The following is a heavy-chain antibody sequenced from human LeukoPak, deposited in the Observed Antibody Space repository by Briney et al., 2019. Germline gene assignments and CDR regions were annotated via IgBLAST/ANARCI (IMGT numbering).Heavy chain of an antibody. D-gene: IGHD3-22*01. CDR2: ISAYNAKT. J-gene: IGHJ5*02. V-gene: IGHV1-18*01. Sequence: GASLKLSCKASGYPFTSYGISWVRQAPGHGLEWMEWISAYNAKTIYAQKLQGRVTMTTNTSKSTSYMELRSVRSDDTGVYYCARVPYYYDSSGYYGTFDPWGEGTLVTVSS. CDR3: ARVPYYYDSSGYYGTFDP. CDR1: GYPFTSYG.